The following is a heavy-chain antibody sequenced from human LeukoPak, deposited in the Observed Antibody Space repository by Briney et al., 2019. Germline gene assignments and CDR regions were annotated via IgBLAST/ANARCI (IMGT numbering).Heavy chain of an antibody. CDR3: ARERYGRDAFDI. CDR1: GFTFSRHW. J-gene: IGHJ3*02. D-gene: IGHD4-17*01. V-gene: IGHV3-7*03. CDR2: IKQDATDK. Sequence: PGGSLGLSCAASGFTFSRHWMSWVRQAPGKGLEWVANIKQDATDKYYVDSVKGRFTISRDNAKNLLYLQMNSLRAEDTAVYYCARERYGRDAFDIWGRGTMVTVSS.